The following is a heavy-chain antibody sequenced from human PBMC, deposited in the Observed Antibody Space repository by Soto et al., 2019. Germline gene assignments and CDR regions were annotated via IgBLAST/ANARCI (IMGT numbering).Heavy chain of an antibody. Sequence: SETLSLTCTVSGGSISSYYWSWIRQPPGKGLEWIGYIYYSGSTNYNPSLKSRVTISVDTSKNQFSLKLSSVTAADTAVYYCARRVGAAGTLFDYWGQGTLVTVS. CDR1: GGSISSYY. CDR2: IYYSGST. D-gene: IGHD6-13*01. CDR3: ARRVGAAGTLFDY. J-gene: IGHJ4*02. V-gene: IGHV4-59*01.